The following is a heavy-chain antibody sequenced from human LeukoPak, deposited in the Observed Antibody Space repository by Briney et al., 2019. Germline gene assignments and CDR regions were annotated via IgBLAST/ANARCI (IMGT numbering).Heavy chain of an antibody. CDR1: GFTFDDYG. D-gene: IGHD3-3*01. V-gene: IGHV3-20*04. Sequence: GXXRLSCAASGFTFDDYGMSWVRQAPGKGLEWVCGINWNGGSTVYAESVKGRFTIYRDNGKKSLYMQINRLRAEDTALYYCARALDSTPYYDFWSGYYKIDYFDYWGQGTLVTVSS. CDR3: ARALDSTPYYDFWSGYYKIDYFDY. CDR2: INWNGGST. J-gene: IGHJ4*02.